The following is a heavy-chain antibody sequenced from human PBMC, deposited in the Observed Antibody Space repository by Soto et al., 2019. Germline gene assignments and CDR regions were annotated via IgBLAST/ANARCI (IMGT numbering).Heavy chain of an antibody. J-gene: IGHJ4*02. CDR1: GFSLSNARMG. Sequence: QVTLKESGPVLVKPTETLTLTCTVSGFSLSNARMGVSWIRQPPGKALEWLAHIFSNDEKSYSTSLKSRLTISKDTSKSQVVLTMTNMDPVDTPTYYCARIQRDDYGDYSITYWGQGTLVTVSS. CDR2: IFSNDEK. CDR3: ARIQRDDYGDYSITY. V-gene: IGHV2-26*01. D-gene: IGHD4-17*01.